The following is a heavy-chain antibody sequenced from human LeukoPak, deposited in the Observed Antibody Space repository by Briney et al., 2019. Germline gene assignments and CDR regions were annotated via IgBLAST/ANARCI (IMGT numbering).Heavy chain of an antibody. CDR2: ISYDGSNK. V-gene: IGHV3-30*18. CDR1: GYTFTSYY. Sequence: SCKASGYTFTSYYMHWVRQAPGKGLEWVAVISYDGSNKYYADSVKGRFTISRDNSKNTLYLQMNSLRAEDTAVYYCAKDGGYDSSGYYSYSDYWGQGTLVTVSS. CDR3: AKDGGYDSSGYYSYSDY. J-gene: IGHJ4*02. D-gene: IGHD3-22*01.